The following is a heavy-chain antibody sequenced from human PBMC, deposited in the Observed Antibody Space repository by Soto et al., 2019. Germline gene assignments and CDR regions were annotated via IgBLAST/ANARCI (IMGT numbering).Heavy chain of an antibody. V-gene: IGHV4-34*01. CDR2: INHSGCT. CDR3: ARGPPFYVWGSYLPAPYFDY. Sequence: PSETLSLTCAVYGGSFSGYYWSWIRQPPGKGLEWIGEINHSGCTNYNPSLKSRVTISVDTSKNQFSLKLSSVTAADTAVYYCARGPPFYVWGSYLPAPYFDYWGQGTLVTVSS. CDR1: GGSFSGYY. J-gene: IGHJ4*02. D-gene: IGHD3-16*02.